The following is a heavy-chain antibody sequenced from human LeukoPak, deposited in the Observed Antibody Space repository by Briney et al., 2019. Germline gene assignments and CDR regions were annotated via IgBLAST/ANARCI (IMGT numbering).Heavy chain of an antibody. CDR2: ISYDGSNK. V-gene: IGHV3-30-3*01. Sequence: PGGSLRLSCAASGFTFSSYAMHWVRQAPGKGLEWVAVISYDGSNKYYADSVKGRFTISRDNSKNTLYLQMNSLRAEDTAVYYCARERRDAFDYWCQGTLVTVSS. J-gene: IGHJ4*02. CDR1: GFTFSSYA. CDR3: ARERRDAFDY.